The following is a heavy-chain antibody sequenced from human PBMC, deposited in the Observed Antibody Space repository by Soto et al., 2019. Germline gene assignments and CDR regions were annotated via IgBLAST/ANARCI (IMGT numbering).Heavy chain of an antibody. J-gene: IGHJ5*02. V-gene: IGHV1-69*05. CDR1: GGTFSSYA. CDR3: ARYRGVAGTRLRFDP. D-gene: IGHD6-19*01. CDR2: IIPIFGTA. Sequence: QVQLVQSGAEVKKPGSSVKVSCKASGGTFSSYAISWVRQAPGQGLEWMGGIIPIFGTANYAQKFQGRVTITPDDSTSNASMELSSLRAEATAVYYWARYRGVAGTRLRFDPSGRGTLVTVSS.